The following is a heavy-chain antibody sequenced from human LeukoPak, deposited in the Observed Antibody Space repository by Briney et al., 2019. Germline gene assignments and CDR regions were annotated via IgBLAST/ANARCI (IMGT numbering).Heavy chain of an antibody. CDR2: INHSGST. CDR1: GGSFSGYY. Sequence: SETLSLTCAVYGGSFSGYYWSWLRQPPGKGLEWIGEINHSGSTNYNPSLKSRVTISVDTSKNQFSLKLSSVTAADTAVYYCARPGVGGYYLRWGQGTLVTVSS. V-gene: IGHV4-34*01. J-gene: IGHJ4*02. D-gene: IGHD3-22*01. CDR3: ARPGVGGYYLR.